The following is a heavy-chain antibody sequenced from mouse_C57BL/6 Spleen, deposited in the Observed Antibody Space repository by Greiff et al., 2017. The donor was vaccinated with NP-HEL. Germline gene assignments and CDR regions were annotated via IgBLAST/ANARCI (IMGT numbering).Heavy chain of an antibody. V-gene: IGHV5-17*01. CDR1: GFTFSDYG. CDR3: ARHYGVYFDY. Sequence: EVQGVESGGGLVKPGGSLKLSCAASGFTFSDYGMHWVRQAPEKGLEWVAYISSGSSTIYYADTVKGRFTISRDNAKNTLFLQMTSLRSEDTAMYYCARHYGVYFDYWGQGTTLTVSS. D-gene: IGHD1-1*01. J-gene: IGHJ2*01. CDR2: ISSGSSTI.